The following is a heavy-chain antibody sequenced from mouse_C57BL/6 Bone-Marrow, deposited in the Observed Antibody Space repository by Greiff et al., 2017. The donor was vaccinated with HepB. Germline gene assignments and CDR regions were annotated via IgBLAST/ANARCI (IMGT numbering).Heavy chain of an antibody. CDR3: ARALTTVGYFDV. D-gene: IGHD1-1*01. CDR2: INYDGSST. Sequence: DVQLVESEGGLVQPGSSMKLSCTASGFTFSDYYMAWVRQVPEKGLEWVANINYDGSSTYYLDSLKSRFIISRDNAKNILYLQMSSLKSEDTATYYCARALTTVGYFDVWGTGTTVTVSS. V-gene: IGHV5-16*01. J-gene: IGHJ1*03. CDR1: GFTFSDYY.